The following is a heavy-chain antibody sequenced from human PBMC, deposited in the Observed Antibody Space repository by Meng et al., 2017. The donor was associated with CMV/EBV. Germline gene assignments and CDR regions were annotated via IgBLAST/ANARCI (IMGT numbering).Heavy chain of an antibody. Sequence: QVQLVQSGAEVKKPGASVKVSCKASGYTFTGYYVHWVRQDPGKGLGWMGWINPNSGGTNNAQKFQGRVTMTRETTISTAYKKLSRLRSDDTAVYYCARVASLRCAGSGQGYWGQGTLVTVSS. CDR2: INPNSGGT. CDR1: GYTFTGYY. V-gene: IGHV1-2*02. D-gene: IGHD1-14*01. CDR3: ARVASLRCAGSGQGY. J-gene: IGHJ4*02.